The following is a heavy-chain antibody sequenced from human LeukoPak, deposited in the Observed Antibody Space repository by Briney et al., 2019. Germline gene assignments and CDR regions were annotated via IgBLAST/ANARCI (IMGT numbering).Heavy chain of an antibody. CDR3: ARHVGYSTSGFPPARFDY. D-gene: IGHD6-13*01. CDR2: IYHSGST. J-gene: IGHJ4*02. V-gene: IGHV4-59*08. CDR1: GGSITSYF. Sequence: SETLSLTCTVSGGSITSYFWTWIRQPPGKGLEWIGYIYHSGSTNYNPSLKSRVTISVDTSKNQFSLRLASVTAADTAVYYCARHVGYSTSGFPPARFDYWGQGTLVTVSS.